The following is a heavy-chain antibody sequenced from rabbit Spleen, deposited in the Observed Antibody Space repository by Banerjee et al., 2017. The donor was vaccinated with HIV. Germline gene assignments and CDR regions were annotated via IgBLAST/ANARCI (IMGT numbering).Heavy chain of an antibody. D-gene: IGHD3-3*01. V-gene: IGHV1S45*01. CDR2: IDDGSSGFT. CDR1: GVSFSLSSY. Sequence: HEQLVESGGGLVQPEGSLTLTCKASGVSFSLSSYMCWVRQAPGKGLEWIGCIDDGSSGFTYYASWVNGRFTISKTSSTTVTLQMTRLTAADTATYFCGRGNYDVLFNLWGPGTLVTVS. CDR3: GRGNYDVLFNL. J-gene: IGHJ4*01.